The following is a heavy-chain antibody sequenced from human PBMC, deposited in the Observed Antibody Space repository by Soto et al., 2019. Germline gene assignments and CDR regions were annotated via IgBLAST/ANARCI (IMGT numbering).Heavy chain of an antibody. D-gene: IGHD3-10*01. CDR3: AKDEVNTMVRGVIHYYYGMDV. V-gene: IGHV3-23*01. Sequence: VGSLRLSCAASGFTFSSYAMSWVRQAPGKGLEWVSAISGSGGSTYYADSVKGRFTISRDNSENTLYLQMNSLRAEDTAVYYCAKDEVNTMVRGVIHYYYGMDVWGQGTTVTVSS. CDR2: ISGSGGST. J-gene: IGHJ6*02. CDR1: GFTFSSYA.